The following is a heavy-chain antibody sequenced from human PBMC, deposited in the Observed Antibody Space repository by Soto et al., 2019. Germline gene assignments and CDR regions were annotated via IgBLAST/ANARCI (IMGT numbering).Heavy chain of an antibody. Sequence: GGSLRLSCNASGFTFSSSVMSWVRQAPGKGLEWVSAVSGSGVNTYYADSVKGRFTISRDNSKKTLYLQMTSLRGDDTAVYYCAKYLAVAATAPFEYWGQGTPVTVSS. D-gene: IGHD6-19*01. CDR1: GFTFSSSV. CDR2: VSGSGVNT. V-gene: IGHV3-23*01. J-gene: IGHJ4*02. CDR3: AKYLAVAATAPFEY.